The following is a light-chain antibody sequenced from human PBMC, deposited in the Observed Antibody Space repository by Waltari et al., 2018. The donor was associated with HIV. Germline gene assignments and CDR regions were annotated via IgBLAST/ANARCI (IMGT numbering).Light chain of an antibody. J-gene: IGLJ3*02. CDR1: SSDIGYYNY. V-gene: IGLV2-14*01. CDR3: RSLTHSATLSVL. CDR2: EVS. Sequence: QFALTQPASVSGSPGQSITISCTGSSSDIGYYNYVSWYQQHPGKAPKLIIYEVSNRPSGISSRFSGSQSGNTASLTISVLPAEDEADYFCRSLTHSATLSVLFGGGTQLTVL.